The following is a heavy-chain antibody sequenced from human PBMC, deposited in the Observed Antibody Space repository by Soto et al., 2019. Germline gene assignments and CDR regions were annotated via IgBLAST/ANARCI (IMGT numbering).Heavy chain of an antibody. J-gene: IGHJ6*03. CDR3: ARANRYCSSTSCPSYYYYYYMDV. CDR2: IYYSGST. V-gene: IGHV4-59*01. D-gene: IGHD2-2*01. CDR1: GGSISSYY. Sequence: ETLSLTCTVSGGSISSYYWSWIRQPPGKGLEWIGYIYYSGSTNYNPSLKSRVTISVDTSKNQFSLKLSSVTAADTAVYYCARANRYCSSTSCPSYYYYYYMDVWGKGTTVTVSS.